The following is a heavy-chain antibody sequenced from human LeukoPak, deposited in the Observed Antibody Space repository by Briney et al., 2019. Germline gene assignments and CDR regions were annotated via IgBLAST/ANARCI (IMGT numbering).Heavy chain of an antibody. J-gene: IGHJ4*02. CDR3: RFTYSSSWLYFDY. Sequence: GGSLRLFRAASVFIFNIYWMRGAPNAPGRALECVTNIKQDGHEKYCLDSVKGRFTISRDNDKTSMYLQMNSLRADDTAVYYCRFTYSSSWLYFDYWGQGTLVTVSS. V-gene: IGHV3-7*01. CDR1: VFIFNIYW. CDR2: IKQDGHEK. D-gene: IGHD6-13*01.